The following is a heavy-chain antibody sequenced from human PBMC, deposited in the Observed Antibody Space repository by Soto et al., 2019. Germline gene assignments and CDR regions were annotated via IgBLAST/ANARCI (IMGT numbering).Heavy chain of an antibody. D-gene: IGHD2-21*02. CDR1: GFTFSSYA. J-gene: IGHJ4*02. V-gene: IGHV3-64D*08. CDR2: ISSNGGST. CDR3: AYCGGDCYSYYFDY. Sequence: PGGSLRLSCSASGFTFSSYAMHWVRQAPGKGLEYVSAISSNGGSTYYADSVKGRFTISRDNSKNTLYLQMSSLRAEDTAVYYWAYCGGDCYSYYFDYWGQGTLGTVSS.